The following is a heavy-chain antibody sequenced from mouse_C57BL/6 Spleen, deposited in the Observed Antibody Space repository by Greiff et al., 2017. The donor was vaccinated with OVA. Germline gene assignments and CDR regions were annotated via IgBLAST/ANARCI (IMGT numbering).Heavy chain of an antibody. CDR1: GYTFTSYW. CDR2: IYPSDSET. Sequence: QVQLKQPGAELVRPGSSVKLSCKASGYTFTSYWMDWVKQRPGQGLEWIGNIYPSDSETHYNQKFKDKATLTVDKSSSTAYMQLSSLTSEDSAVYYCARRAPSFYYGSSLDYWGQGTTLTVSS. D-gene: IGHD1-1*01. V-gene: IGHV1-61*01. J-gene: IGHJ2*01. CDR3: ARRAPSFYYGSSLDY.